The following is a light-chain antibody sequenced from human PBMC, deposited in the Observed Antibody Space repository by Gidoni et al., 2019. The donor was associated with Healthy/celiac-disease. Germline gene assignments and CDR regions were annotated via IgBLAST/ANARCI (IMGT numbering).Light chain of an antibody. Sequence: DIVMTQYPLSQSVTPGEPASISCRASQSLLHSNGYNYLDWYLQKPGQSPQLLISLGSNRASGVPDRFSGGGSGTDFTLKISRVEAEDVGVYCCMQARQTPPAFGQGTKVEIK. CDR1: QSLLHSNGYNY. V-gene: IGKV2-28*01. J-gene: IGKJ1*01. CDR3: MQARQTPPA. CDR2: LGS.